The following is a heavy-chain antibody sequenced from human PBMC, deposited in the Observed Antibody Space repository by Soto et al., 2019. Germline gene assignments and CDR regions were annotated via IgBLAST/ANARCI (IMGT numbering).Heavy chain of an antibody. Sequence: QVQLQESGPGLVKPSQTLSLTCTVSGGSISSGGYYWSWIRQHPGKGLEWIGYIYYSGSTYYNPSLQSRVTISVDTSKNQFSLKLSSVTAADTAVYYCARDAGGSGWHSNYYYYGMDVWGQGTTVTVSS. V-gene: IGHV4-31*03. CDR2: IYYSGST. CDR3: ARDAGGSGWHSNYYYYGMDV. D-gene: IGHD6-19*01. CDR1: GGSISSGGYY. J-gene: IGHJ6*02.